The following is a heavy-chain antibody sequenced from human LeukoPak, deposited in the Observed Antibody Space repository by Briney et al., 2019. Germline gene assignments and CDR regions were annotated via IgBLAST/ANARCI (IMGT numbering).Heavy chain of an antibody. Sequence: GASVKASCKASGGTFSSYAISWVRQAPGPGLEWMGRISPILGIANYAQKFQGRVTITADECTSTAYMEPSSLRSEDTAVYYCARGGEPDYGGNSYTYNWFDPWGQGTLVTVSS. D-gene: IGHD4-23*01. V-gene: IGHV1-69*04. J-gene: IGHJ5*02. CDR2: ISPILGIA. CDR3: ARGGEPDYGGNSYTYNWFDP. CDR1: GGTFSSYA.